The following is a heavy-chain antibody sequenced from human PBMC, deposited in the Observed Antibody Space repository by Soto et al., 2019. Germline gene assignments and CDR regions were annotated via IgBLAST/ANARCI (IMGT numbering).Heavy chain of an antibody. CDR3: ATGVLRYFDWFRGFDP. V-gene: IGHV1-3*01. Sequence: GASVKVSCKASGYTFTSYAMHWVRQAPGQRLEWMGWINAGNGNTKYAQKFQGRVTITRDTSTNTAYMELSSLRSEDTAVYYCATGVLRYFDWFRGFDPWGQGTLVTVSS. D-gene: IGHD3-9*01. CDR2: INAGNGNT. CDR1: GYTFTSYA. J-gene: IGHJ5*02.